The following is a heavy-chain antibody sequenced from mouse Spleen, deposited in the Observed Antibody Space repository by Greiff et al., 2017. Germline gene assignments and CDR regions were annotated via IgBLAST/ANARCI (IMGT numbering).Heavy chain of an antibody. CDR1: GFNIKDDY. J-gene: IGHJ2*01. Sequence: EVQLQQSGAELVRPGASVKLSCTASGFNIKDDYMPWVKQRPEQGLEWIGWIDPENGDTEYASKFQGKATITADTSSNTAYLQLSSLTSEDTAVYYCTTNYYGSSYGYWGQGTTLTVSS. V-gene: IGHV14-4*01. D-gene: IGHD1-1*01. CDR2: IDPENGDT. CDR3: TTNYYGSSYGY.